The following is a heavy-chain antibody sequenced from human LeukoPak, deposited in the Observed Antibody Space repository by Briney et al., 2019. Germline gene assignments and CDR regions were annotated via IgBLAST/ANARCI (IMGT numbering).Heavy chain of an antibody. V-gene: IGHV1-18*01. D-gene: IGHD3-10*01. CDR2: ISAYNGNT. Sequence: ASVKVSCKASGYTFTSYGISWVRQAPGQGLEWMGWISAYNGNTNYAQKLQGRVTMTTDTSTSTAYMELRSLRSDDTAVYYCARDGKRGYYGSGSYGDVWGKGTTVTISS. CDR3: ARDGKRGYYGSGSYGDV. J-gene: IGHJ6*04. CDR1: GYTFTSYG.